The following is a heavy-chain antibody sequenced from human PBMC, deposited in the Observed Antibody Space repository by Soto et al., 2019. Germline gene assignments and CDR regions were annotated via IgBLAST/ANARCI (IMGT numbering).Heavy chain of an antibody. CDR3: ARGGNPDY. CDR1: GFTFNNYW. J-gene: IGHJ4*02. CDR2: IQSDGSIT. D-gene: IGHD4-4*01. Sequence: EVQLVESGGGLVQPGGSLRLSCAASGFTFNNYWMHWVRQAPGKGLLWVSRIQSDGSITDYADSVKGRFTISRDNAKNTLYLQMNSLRAEDTAVYYCARGGNPDYWGQGTLVTVSS. V-gene: IGHV3-74*01.